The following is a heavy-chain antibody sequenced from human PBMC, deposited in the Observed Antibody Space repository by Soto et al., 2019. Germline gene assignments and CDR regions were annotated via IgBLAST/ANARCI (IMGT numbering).Heavy chain of an antibody. CDR3: TTSKGTVLLWFGRYFDY. D-gene: IGHD3-10*01. CDR1: GFTFGDYA. J-gene: IGHJ4*02. Sequence: GGSLRLSCTASGFTFGDYAMSWFRQAPGKGLEWVGFIRSKAYGGTTEYAASVKGRFTISRDDSKSIAYLQMNSLKTEDTAVYYCTTSKGTVLLWFGRYFDYWGQGTLVTVSS. CDR2: IRSKAYGGTT. V-gene: IGHV3-49*03.